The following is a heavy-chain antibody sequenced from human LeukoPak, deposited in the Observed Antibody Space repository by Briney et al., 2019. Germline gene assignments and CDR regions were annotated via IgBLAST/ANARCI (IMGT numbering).Heavy chain of an antibody. Sequence: GGYLRRSCAASGFTCSSYAMSWVRQAPGKGLEWVSAISGSGGSTYYADSVKGRFTISRDNSKNTLYLQMNSLRAEDTAVYYCSKAGGFPTLAHYYDSSGYYYFDYWGQGTLVTVSS. J-gene: IGHJ4*02. CDR1: GFTCSSYA. CDR3: SKAGGFPTLAHYYDSSGYYYFDY. CDR2: ISGSGGST. D-gene: IGHD3-22*01. V-gene: IGHV3-23*01.